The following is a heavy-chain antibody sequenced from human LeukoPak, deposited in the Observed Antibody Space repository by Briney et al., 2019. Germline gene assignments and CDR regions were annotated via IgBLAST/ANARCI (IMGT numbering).Heavy chain of an antibody. CDR3: ARGKQWLAY. CDR2: INHSGST. CDR1: GGSISSYY. Sequence: MASETLSLTCTVSGGSISSYYWSWIRQPPGKGLEWIGEINHSGSTNYNPPLKSRVTISVDTSKNQFSLKLSSVTAADTAVYYCARGKQWLAYWGQGTLVTVSS. V-gene: IGHV4-34*01. D-gene: IGHD6-19*01. J-gene: IGHJ4*02.